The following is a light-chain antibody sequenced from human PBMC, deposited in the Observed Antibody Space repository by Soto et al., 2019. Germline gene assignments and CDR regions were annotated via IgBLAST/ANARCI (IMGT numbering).Light chain of an antibody. J-gene: IGLJ1*01. CDR2: EVS. Sequence: QSVLTQPASVSGSPGQSIAISCTGTSSDVGSYNHVSWYQQYPGKAPKLMIYEVSNRPSGVSDRFSGSKSDNTASLTISGLQAEDEANYYCSSFTTTSTLVFGAGTKVTVL. V-gene: IGLV2-14*01. CDR1: SSDVGSYNH. CDR3: SSFTTTSTLV.